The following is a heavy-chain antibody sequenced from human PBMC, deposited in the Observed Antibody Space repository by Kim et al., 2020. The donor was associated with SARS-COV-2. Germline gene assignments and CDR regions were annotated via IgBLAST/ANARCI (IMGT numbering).Heavy chain of an antibody. CDR2: DGTT. V-gene: IGHV3-53*01. CDR3: INSNWGSY. J-gene: IGHJ4*02. D-gene: IGHD7-27*01. Sequence: DGTTYYADSVMGRFTISRDNSKNTVYLQMNTLRAEDTAVYYCINSNWGSYWGQGTLVTVSS.